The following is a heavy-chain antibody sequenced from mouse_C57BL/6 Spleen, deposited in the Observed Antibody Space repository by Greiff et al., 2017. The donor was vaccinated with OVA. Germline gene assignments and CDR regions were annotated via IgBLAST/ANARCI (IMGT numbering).Heavy chain of an antibody. CDR2: IDPETGGT. CDR3: TRSYDYDDGAWFAY. Sequence: VQLQQSGAELVRPGASVTLSCKASGYTFTDYEMHRVQQTPVHGLEWIGAIDPETGGTAYNQKFKGKAILTADKSSSTAYMELRSLTSEDSAVYYCTRSYDYDDGAWFAYWGQGTLVTVSA. D-gene: IGHD2-4*01. V-gene: IGHV1-15*01. CDR1: GYTFTDYE. J-gene: IGHJ3*01.